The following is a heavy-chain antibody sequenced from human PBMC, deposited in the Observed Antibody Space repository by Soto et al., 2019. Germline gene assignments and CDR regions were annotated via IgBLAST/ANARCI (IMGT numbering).Heavy chain of an antibody. CDR3: ARGRRKNGQWLVTGDLDY. CDR1: GYTFSRYG. CDR2: ISAYNGNT. J-gene: IGHJ4*02. D-gene: IGHD6-19*01. V-gene: IGHV1-18*01. Sequence: GASVKVSCKASGYTFSRYGISWGGQAPGQGLEWMGWISAYNGNTNYAQKLQGRVTMTTDTSTSTAYMELRSLRSDDTAVYYCARGRRKNGQWLVTGDLDYWGQGTLVTVSS.